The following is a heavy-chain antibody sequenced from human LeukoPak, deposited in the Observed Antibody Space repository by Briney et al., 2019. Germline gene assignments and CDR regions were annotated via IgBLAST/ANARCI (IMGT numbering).Heavy chain of an antibody. CDR1: GGSISSYY. J-gene: IGHJ4*02. D-gene: IGHD3-16*01. CDR2: INHSGST. CDR3: ARGGMITFGGVTVFDY. V-gene: IGHV4-34*01. Sequence: PSETLSLTCTVSGGSISSYYWSWIRQPPGKGLEWIGEINHSGSTNYNPSLKSRVTISVDTSKNQFSLKLSSVTAADTAVYYCARGGMITFGGVTVFDYWGQGTLVTVSS.